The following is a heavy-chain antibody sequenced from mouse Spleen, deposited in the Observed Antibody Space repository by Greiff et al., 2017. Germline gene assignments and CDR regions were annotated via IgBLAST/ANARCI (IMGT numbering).Heavy chain of an antibody. CDR2: INPSNGGT. V-gene: IGHV1S81*02. CDR3: TRSLYRYDGFAY. J-gene: IGHJ3*01. Sequence: QVQLKQSGAELVKPGASVKLSCKASGYTFTSYYMYWVKQRPGQGLEWIGEINPSNGGTNFNEKFKSKATLTVDKSSSTAYMQLSSLTSEDSAVYYCTRSLYRYDGFAYWGQGTLVTVSA. D-gene: IGHD2-14*01. CDR1: GYTFTSYY.